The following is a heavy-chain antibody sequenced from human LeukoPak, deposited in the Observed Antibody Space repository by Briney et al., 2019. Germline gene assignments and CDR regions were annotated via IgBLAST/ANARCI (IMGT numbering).Heavy chain of an antibody. D-gene: IGHD3-3*01. V-gene: IGHV3-66*02. Sequence: GGSLRLSCAASGFTVSSNYMSWVRQAPGKGLEWVSVIYSGGSTYYADSVKGRFTISRDNSKNTLYLQMNSLRAEDTAVYYCARVQSEYYDFWSHAFDIWGQGTMVTVSS. CDR1: GFTVSSNY. CDR3: ARVQSEYYDFWSHAFDI. J-gene: IGHJ3*02. CDR2: IYSGGST.